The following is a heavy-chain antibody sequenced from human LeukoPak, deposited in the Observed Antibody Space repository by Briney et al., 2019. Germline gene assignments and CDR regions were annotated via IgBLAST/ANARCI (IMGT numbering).Heavy chain of an antibody. CDR3: ALIGDHAWFDP. Sequence: ASVKVSCKASGYTFSGYCIFWVRRAPGQGLEWMGWINPNSGGTNYAQEFQGRVTMTRDTSITTAYMELSTLRSDDTAVYYCALIGDHAWFDPWGQGTLVTVSS. CDR2: INPNSGGT. D-gene: IGHD3-10*01. CDR1: GYTFSGYC. V-gene: IGHV1-2*02. J-gene: IGHJ5*02.